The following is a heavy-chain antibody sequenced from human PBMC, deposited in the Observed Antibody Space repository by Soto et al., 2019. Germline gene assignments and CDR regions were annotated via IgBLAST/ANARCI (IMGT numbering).Heavy chain of an antibody. CDR3: ARGVRSMTTVTPPVE. Sequence: ASVKVSCKASGYTFTSYAMHWVRQAPGQRLEWMGWINAGNGNTKYSQKFQGRVTITRDTSASTAYMELSSLRSEDTAVYYCARGVRSMTTVTPPVEWRQGTLVTVSS. J-gene: IGHJ4*02. CDR2: INAGNGNT. D-gene: IGHD4-17*01. CDR1: GYTFTSYA. V-gene: IGHV1-3*01.